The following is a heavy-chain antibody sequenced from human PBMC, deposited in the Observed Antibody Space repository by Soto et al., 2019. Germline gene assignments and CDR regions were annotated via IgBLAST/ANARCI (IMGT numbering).Heavy chain of an antibody. Sequence: GSLRLSCAASGFTFSSYAMSWVRQAPGKGLEWVSYISSSSSSYTNYADSVKGRFTISRDNAKNSLYLQMNSLRAEDTAMYYCARDHYDTGGYSFDYWGQGTLVTVSS. J-gene: IGHJ4*02. V-gene: IGHV3-21*05. CDR2: ISSSSSSYT. CDR1: GFTFSSYA. D-gene: IGHD3-22*01. CDR3: ARDHYDTGGYSFDY.